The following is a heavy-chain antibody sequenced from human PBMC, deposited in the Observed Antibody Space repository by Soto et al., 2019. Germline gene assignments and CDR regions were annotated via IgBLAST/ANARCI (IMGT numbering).Heavy chain of an antibody. CDR2: ISYDGSNK. J-gene: IGHJ6*01. Sequence: QVQLVESGGGVVQPGRSLRLSCAASGFTFSSYAMHWVRQAPGKGLEWVAVISYDGSNKYYADSVKGRFTISRDNSKNTLYLQMNSLRAEDTAVYYCARVYDSSGYYYYYYYYGMDVW. D-gene: IGHD3-22*01. V-gene: IGHV3-30-3*01. CDR1: GFTFSSYA. CDR3: ARVYDSSGYYYYYYYYGMDV.